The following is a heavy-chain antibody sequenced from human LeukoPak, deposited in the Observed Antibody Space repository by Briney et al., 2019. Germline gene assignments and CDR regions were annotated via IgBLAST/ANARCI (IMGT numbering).Heavy chain of an antibody. CDR1: GYTFTSYG. D-gene: IGHD3-9*01. CDR2: ISAYNGNT. CDR3: ARESPYDILTGYSLYYYYYGMDV. V-gene: IGHV1-18*01. Sequence: ASVKVSCKASGYTFTSYGIIWVRQAPGQGLEWMGWISAYNGNTNYAQKLQGRVTMTTDTSTSTAYMELRSLRSDDTAVYYCARESPYDILTGYSLYYYYYGMDVWGQGTTVTVSS. J-gene: IGHJ6*02.